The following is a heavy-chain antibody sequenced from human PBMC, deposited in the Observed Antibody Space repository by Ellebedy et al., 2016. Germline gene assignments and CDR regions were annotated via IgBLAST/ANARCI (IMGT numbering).Heavy chain of an antibody. CDR2: VRSRDGVT. J-gene: IGHJ5*02. CDR3: ARGTGTSWFDP. Sequence: ASVKVSCKASGYTFNDYTVHWVRQAPGQGLEWMGWVRSRDGVTRYAQKFLGRVTLTRDTSVRTVYMDLNSLTSIDTAVYYCARGTGTSWFDPWGQGTLVTVAS. CDR1: GYTFNDYT. D-gene: IGHD3-10*01. V-gene: IGHV1-2*02.